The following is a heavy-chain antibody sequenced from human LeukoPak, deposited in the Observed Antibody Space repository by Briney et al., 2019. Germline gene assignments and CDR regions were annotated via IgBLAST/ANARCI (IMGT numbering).Heavy chain of an antibody. V-gene: IGHV1-18*01. CDR3: ARSRDGYNSYYFDY. CDR2: ISAYNGNT. Sequence: ASVKVSCKASGYTFTSYGISWVRQAPGQGLEGMGWISAYNGNTNYAQKLQGRVTMTTDTSTSTAYMELRSLRSDDTAVYYCARSRDGYNSYYFDYWGQGTLVTVSS. CDR1: GYTFTSYG. D-gene: IGHD5-24*01. J-gene: IGHJ4*02.